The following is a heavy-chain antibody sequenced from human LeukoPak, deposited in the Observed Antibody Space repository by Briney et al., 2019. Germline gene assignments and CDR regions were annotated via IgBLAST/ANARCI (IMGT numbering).Heavy chain of an antibody. CDR3: AKSSGWDLDAFDI. CDR2: MNPNSGST. CDR1: GYTFSSYD. D-gene: IGHD6-19*01. Sequence: GASVKVSCKASGYTFSSYDINWVRQATGQGLEWMGWMNPNSGSTGYAHKFQGRVTITRNTSITTAYMELSSLRSEDTAVYYCAKSSGWDLDAFDIWGQGTMVTVSS. V-gene: IGHV1-8*03. J-gene: IGHJ3*02.